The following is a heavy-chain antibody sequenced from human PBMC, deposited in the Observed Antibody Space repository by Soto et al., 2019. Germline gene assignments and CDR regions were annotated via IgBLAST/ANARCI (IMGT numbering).Heavy chain of an antibody. CDR1: GYTFTSYG. J-gene: IGHJ6*02. Sequence: ASVKVSCKXSGYTFTSYGISWVRQAPGQGLEWMAWISGFNGNPNYAQKFQGRVTLTTDTSTSTAYMELRSLRSDDTAVYYCARDEITVPSVRRRLDVWGQGTTVTVSS. CDR2: ISGFNGNP. V-gene: IGHV1-18*01. CDR3: ARDEITVPSVRRRLDV. D-gene: IGHD2-2*01.